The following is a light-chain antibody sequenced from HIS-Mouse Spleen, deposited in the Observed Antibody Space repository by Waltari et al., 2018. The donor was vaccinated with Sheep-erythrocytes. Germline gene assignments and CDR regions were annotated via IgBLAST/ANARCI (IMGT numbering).Light chain of an antibody. CDR3: YSTDSSGNHWV. CDR1: ALPKKY. V-gene: IGLV3-10*01. Sequence: YELTQPPSVSVSPGQTARNTCSGDALPKKYAYWYQQKSGQAPVLVIYEDSKRPSGIPERFSGSSSGTMATLTISGAQVEDDADYYCYSTDSSGNHWVFGGGTKLTVL. CDR2: EDS. J-gene: IGLJ3*02.